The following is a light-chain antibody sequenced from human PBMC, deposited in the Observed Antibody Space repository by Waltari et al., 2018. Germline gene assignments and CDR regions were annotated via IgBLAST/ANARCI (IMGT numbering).Light chain of an antibody. V-gene: IGKV4-1*01. J-gene: IGKJ4*01. CDR2: WAS. Sequence: IVMTQSPDSLDVSLGERPTISCKSSQSVLYSSNNKNHLAWYQQKSGQPPKLLISWASTRESGVPDRFSGSGSGTDFTLTISSLQTEDVAVYFCQQYYSSPVTFGGGTKVEIK. CDR1: QSVLYSSNNKNH. CDR3: QQYYSSPVT.